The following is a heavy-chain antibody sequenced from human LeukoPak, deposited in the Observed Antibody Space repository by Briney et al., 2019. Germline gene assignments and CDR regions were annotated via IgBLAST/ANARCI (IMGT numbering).Heavy chain of an antibody. D-gene: IGHD5-18*01. Sequence: SETLSLTCTVSGGSISSHYWGWIRQPPGKGLEWIGYISYSGTTNYNTSLKSRVTISVDTPKNQFPLTLSSVTAADTAVYYCVRAPGGYSYGALYYFDCWGQGTLVTVSS. CDR2: ISYSGTT. CDR3: VRAPGGYSYGALYYFDC. V-gene: IGHV4-59*11. J-gene: IGHJ4*02. CDR1: GGSISSHY.